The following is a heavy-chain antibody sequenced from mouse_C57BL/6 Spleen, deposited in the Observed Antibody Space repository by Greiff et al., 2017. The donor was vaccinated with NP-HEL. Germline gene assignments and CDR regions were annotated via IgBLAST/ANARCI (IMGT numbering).Heavy chain of an antibody. Sequence: DVMLVESGGGLVKPGGSLKLSCAASGFTFSDYGMHWVRQAPEKGLEWVAYISSGSSTIYYADTVKGRFTISRDNAKNTLVLQMTSLRSEDTAMYYCARVLGRYAMDYWGQGTSVTVSS. V-gene: IGHV5-17*01. CDR2: ISSGSSTI. J-gene: IGHJ4*01. CDR1: GFTFSDYG. D-gene: IGHD4-1*01. CDR3: ARVLGRYAMDY.